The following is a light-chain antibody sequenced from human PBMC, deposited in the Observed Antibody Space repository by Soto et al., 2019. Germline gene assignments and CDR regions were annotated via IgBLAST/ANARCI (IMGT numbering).Light chain of an antibody. CDR1: SSGIGGYNY. CDR2: EVS. Sequence: QSALTQPPSASGSPGQSVTISCTGTSSGIGGYNYVSWYQQHPGKAPKLMISEVSKRPSGVPDRFSGSKSGNTASLTVSGLQAEDEADYYCSSYAGSNNVVFGGGTKLTVL. J-gene: IGLJ2*01. CDR3: SSYAGSNNVV. V-gene: IGLV2-8*01.